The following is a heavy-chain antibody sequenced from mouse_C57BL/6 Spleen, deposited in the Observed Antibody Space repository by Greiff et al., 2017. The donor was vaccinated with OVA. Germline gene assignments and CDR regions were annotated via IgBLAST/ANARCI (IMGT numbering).Heavy chain of an antibody. V-gene: IGHV5-17*01. D-gene: IGHD4-1*01. Sequence: EVMLVESGGGLVKPGGSLKLSCAASGFTFSDYGMHWVRQAPEKGLEWVAYIRSGSSTIYYADTVKGRFTISRDNAKNTLFLQVTSLRSEDTAMYYCARLGGDYWGQGTTLTVSS. J-gene: IGHJ2*01. CDR1: GFTFSDYG. CDR2: IRSGSSTI. CDR3: ARLGGDY.